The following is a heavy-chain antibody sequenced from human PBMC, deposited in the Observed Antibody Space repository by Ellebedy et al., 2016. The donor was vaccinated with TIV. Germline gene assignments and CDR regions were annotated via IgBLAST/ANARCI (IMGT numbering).Heavy chain of an antibody. Sequence: GESLKISCAASGFTFSSYSMNWVRQAPGKGLEWVSSISSSSSYIYYADSVKGRFTIPRDNAKNSLYLQMNSLRAEDTALYYCAKDQAHHPGIAAAGTDSYYYGMDVWGQGTTVTVSS. V-gene: IGHV3-21*04. CDR2: ISSSSSYI. CDR3: AKDQAHHPGIAAAGTDSYYYGMDV. CDR1: GFTFSSYS. D-gene: IGHD6-13*01. J-gene: IGHJ6*02.